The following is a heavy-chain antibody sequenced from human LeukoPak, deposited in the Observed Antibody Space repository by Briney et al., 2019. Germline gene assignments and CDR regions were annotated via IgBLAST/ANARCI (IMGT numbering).Heavy chain of an antibody. V-gene: IGHV7-4-1*02. CDR1: GYTFTDYA. CDR2: IHPSTGNP. CDR3: ARAFQSLGGLSLPDY. Sequence: ASVKVSCKASGYTFTDYAMNWVRQAPGQGLEWMGWIHPSTGNPTYAQGFTGRFVFSLDTSVSTTYLQISGLKAEDTAVYFCARAFQSLGGLSLPDYWGQGTLVTVSS. J-gene: IGHJ4*02. D-gene: IGHD3-16*02.